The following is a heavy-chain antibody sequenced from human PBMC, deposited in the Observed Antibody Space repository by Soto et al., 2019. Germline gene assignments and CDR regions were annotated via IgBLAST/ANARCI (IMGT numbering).Heavy chain of an antibody. CDR1: GSTFSSYG. CDR2: ISYAGSNK. V-gene: IGHV3-30*18. CDR3: AKDNCISTSCYRLYNWFDP. D-gene: IGHD2-2*01. J-gene: IGHJ5*02. Sequence: QVQLVESGGGVVQPGRSLRLSCAASGSTFSSYGMHWVRQAPGKGLEWVAVISYAGSNKYYADSVKGRFTISRDNSKNTLYLQMNSLRAEDTAVYYCAKDNCISTSCYRLYNWFDPWGQGTLVTVSS.